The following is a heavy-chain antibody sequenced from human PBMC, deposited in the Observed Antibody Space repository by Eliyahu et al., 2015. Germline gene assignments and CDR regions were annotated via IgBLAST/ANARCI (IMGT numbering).Heavy chain of an antibody. D-gene: IGHD6-6*01. CDR3: AHRSKMAARAWFDN. CDR2: IYWNEDK. Sequence: QITLKESGPTLVKPTQTLTLTCTFSGFXLTSNNEAVAWIRQPPGKALEWLAVIYWNEDKYYSPSLNSRLAITRDTSNNQVVLTMTNMDPLDTATYFCAHRSKMAARAWFDNWGQGILVTVSS. V-gene: IGHV2-5*01. CDR1: GFXLTSNNEA. J-gene: IGHJ4*02.